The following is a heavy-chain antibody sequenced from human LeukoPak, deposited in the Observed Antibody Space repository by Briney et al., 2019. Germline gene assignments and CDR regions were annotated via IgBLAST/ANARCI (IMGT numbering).Heavy chain of an antibody. CDR1: GGSISSGGYS. V-gene: IGHV4-30-2*01. CDR3: ARTDYYGSGTFDY. CDR2: IYHSGST. Sequence: PSETLSLTCAVSGGSISSGGYSWSWIRQPPGKGLEWIGYIYHSGSTYYNPSLKSRVTISVDRSKNQFSLKLSSVTAADTAVYYCARTDYYGSGTFDYRGQGTLVTVSS. J-gene: IGHJ4*02. D-gene: IGHD3-10*01.